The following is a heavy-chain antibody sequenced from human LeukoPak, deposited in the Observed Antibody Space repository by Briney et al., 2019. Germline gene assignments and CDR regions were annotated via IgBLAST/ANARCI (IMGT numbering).Heavy chain of an antibody. V-gene: IGHV3-74*01. D-gene: IGHD2-21*01. CDR3: VRGNRDGFYFDD. CDR1: GFAFSEYW. J-gene: IGHJ4*02. CDR2: LYVDGSRT. Sequence: GGSLRLSCAAPGFAFSEYWMHWVRQAPGKGPLWVSRLYVDGSRTAYADSVEGRFTISRDNARNTVYLQMNGLSPEDTGTYYCVRGNRDGFYFDDRGQGTPVTVSS.